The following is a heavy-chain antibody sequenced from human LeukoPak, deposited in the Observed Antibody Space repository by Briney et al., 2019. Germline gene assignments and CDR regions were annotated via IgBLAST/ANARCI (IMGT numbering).Heavy chain of an antibody. CDR1: GFTVSNNY. D-gene: IGHD2-15*01. J-gene: IGHJ4*02. CDR2: IYSSGTP. Sequence: GGSLRLSCAASGFTVSNNYMSWVRQAPGKGLEWVSIIYSSGTPYYADSVKGRFTISRDNSKNTLFLQMSSLRAEETAVYYCARGITNIAVGDYWGQGALVTVSS. CDR3: ARGITNIAVGDY. V-gene: IGHV3-53*01.